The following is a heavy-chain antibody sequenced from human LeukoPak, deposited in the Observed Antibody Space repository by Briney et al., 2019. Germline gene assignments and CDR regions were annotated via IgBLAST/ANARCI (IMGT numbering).Heavy chain of an antibody. V-gene: IGHV3-15*01. CDR1: GFSFSSHG. CDR2: IKSKTDAGTT. Sequence: GGSLRLSCAASGFSFSSHGMNWVRQAPGKGLEWVGRIKSKTDAGTTDYAAPVKGRFTISRDDSKNTLYLQMNSLKTEDTAVYYCTTETYQFSSGWSFDYWGQGTLVTVSS. D-gene: IGHD6-19*01. CDR3: TTETYQFSSGWSFDY. J-gene: IGHJ4*02.